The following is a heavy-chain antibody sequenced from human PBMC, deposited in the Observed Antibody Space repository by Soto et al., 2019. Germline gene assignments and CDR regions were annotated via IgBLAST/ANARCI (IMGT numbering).Heavy chain of an antibody. D-gene: IGHD1-7*01. J-gene: IGHJ3*02. CDR3: ARDKGKLELRAFDI. Sequence: QVQLQESGPGLVKPSQTLSLTCTVSGGSISSGGYYWSWIRQHPGKGLEWIGYIYYSGSTYYNPSLXXXXXXXXXXXXXXXXXXXXXXXXXXXXVYYCARDKGKLELRAFDIWGQGTMVTVSS. CDR2: IYYSGST. V-gene: IGHV4-31*01. CDR1: GGSISSGGYY.